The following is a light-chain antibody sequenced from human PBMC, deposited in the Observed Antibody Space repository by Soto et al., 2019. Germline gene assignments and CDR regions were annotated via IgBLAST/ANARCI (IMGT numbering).Light chain of an antibody. Sequence: QPALTQPASVSVSPGQSITISCTGTSSDVGGYDYVSWYQLHPGKAPKLMVFEVSNRPSGVSYRFSGSKSGNTASLTISGLQAEDEADYFCSSYSISTAYLFGTGTKVTVL. CDR2: EVS. V-gene: IGLV2-14*01. CDR3: SSYSISTAYL. CDR1: SSDVGGYDY. J-gene: IGLJ1*01.